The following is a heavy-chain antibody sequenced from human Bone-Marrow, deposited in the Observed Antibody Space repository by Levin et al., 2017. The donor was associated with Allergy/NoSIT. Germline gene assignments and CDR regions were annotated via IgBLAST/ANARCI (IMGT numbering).Heavy chain of an antibody. CDR3: TASPTFYCSGDYSKASGEN. D-gene: IGHD2-21*01. CDR1: GFTFINAR. J-gene: IGHJ4*02. V-gene: IGHV3-15*01. Sequence: GGSLRLSCAASGFTFINARMSWVRQAPGKGLEWVGRITTKTEGVTTHYAAPVKARFRITRDDPSYTVFLQMSSLKTEDTAFYYCTASPTFYCSGDYSKASGENWGQGTLV. CDR2: ITTKTEGVTT.